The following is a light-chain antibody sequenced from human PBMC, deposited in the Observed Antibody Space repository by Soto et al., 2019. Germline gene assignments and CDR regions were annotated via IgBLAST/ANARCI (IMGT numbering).Light chain of an antibody. CDR1: SSDVGAYNY. V-gene: IGLV2-14*01. J-gene: IGLJ1*01. Sequence: QSVLTQPASVSGSPGQSITISCTGTSSDVGAYNYVSWYQHHPGKAPKLIIFEVSDRPSGVSTRFSGSKSGSTASLTISGLQADDEADYYCSSYTTSTTLVFGTGTKLTVL. CDR3: SSYTTSTTLV. CDR2: EVS.